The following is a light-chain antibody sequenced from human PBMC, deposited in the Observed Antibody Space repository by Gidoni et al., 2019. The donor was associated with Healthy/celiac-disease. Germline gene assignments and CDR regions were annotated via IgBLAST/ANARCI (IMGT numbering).Light chain of an antibody. CDR2: SNN. J-gene: IGLJ3*02. V-gene: IGLV1-44*01. Sequence: QSVLTQPPSASGTPGQGVIISCSGSSSNLGSNTVNWYQQLPGTAPKLLIYSNNQRPSGVPDRFSGSKSGTSASLAISGLQSEDEADYYCAAWDDSLNGPVFGGGTKLTVL. CDR3: AAWDDSLNGPV. CDR1: SSNLGSNT.